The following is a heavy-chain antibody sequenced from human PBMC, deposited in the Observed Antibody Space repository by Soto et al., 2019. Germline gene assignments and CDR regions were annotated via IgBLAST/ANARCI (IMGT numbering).Heavy chain of an antibody. CDR1: GFTFSSFH. J-gene: IGHJ6*02. V-gene: IGHV3-48*01. Sequence: PGGSLRLSCAASGFTFSSFHMNWVRQAPGRGLEWVAYITSSSDTIYYSDSVKGRFTISRDNGKNTLYLQMNSLRAEDTAVYYCAKGRSYYYYGVDVWGQGTTVTVSS. CDR3: AKGRSYYYYGVDV. CDR2: ITSSSDTI.